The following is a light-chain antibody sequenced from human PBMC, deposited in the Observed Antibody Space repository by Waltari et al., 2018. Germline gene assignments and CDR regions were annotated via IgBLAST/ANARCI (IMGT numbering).Light chain of an antibody. CDR2: DAS. CDR1: QDINNY. J-gene: IGKJ4*01. V-gene: IGKV1-33*01. Sequence: DIQMTQSPSPLSASVGDRVTITCQASQDINNYLNWYQQKPGKAPKLLIYDASNLETGVPSRFSGSDSGTDFTFTISSLQPEDIATYYCQQYDNLPLTFGGGTKVEIK. CDR3: QQYDNLPLT.